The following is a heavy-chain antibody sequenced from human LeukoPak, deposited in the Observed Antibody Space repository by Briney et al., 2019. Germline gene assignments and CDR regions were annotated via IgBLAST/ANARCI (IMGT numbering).Heavy chain of an antibody. D-gene: IGHD2-2*03. V-gene: IGHV4-59*01. CDR3: ARVDRRGSRAFDI. CDR1: GGSINGYF. CDR2: ISYSGST. Sequence: KASETLSLTCTVSGGSINGYFWTWIRQPPGKGLEWIGYISYSGSTNYNPSLKSRVTISVDMSKNHLSLKLISVTAADTALYYCARVDRRGSRAFDIWGQGTMVTVSS. J-gene: IGHJ3*02.